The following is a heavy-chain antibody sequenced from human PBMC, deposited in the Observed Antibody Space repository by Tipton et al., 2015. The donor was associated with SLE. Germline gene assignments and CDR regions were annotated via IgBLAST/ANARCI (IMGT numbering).Heavy chain of an antibody. CDR3: ARDITISGGPDAFDI. J-gene: IGHJ3*02. CDR1: GYTFTSYD. V-gene: IGHV1-8*01. D-gene: IGHD3-9*01. CDR2: MNPNSGNT. Sequence: QVQLVQSGAEMKKPGASVKVSCKASGYTFTSYDINWVRQATGQGLEWMGWMNPNSGNTGYAQKFQGRVTMTRNTSISTAYMEPSSLRSEDTAVYYCARDITISGGPDAFDIWGQGTMVTVSS.